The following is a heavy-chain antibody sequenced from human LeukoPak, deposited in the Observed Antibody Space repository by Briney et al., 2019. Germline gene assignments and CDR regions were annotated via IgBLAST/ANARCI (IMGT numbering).Heavy chain of an antibody. CDR3: ARSLRVRGVPDYMDV. Sequence: GGSLRLSCAASGFTVSSNYMSWVRQAPGKGLEWVSVIHKNAITSHADTVKGLFTISRDNSKNTLYLQMNNLRVDDTAVYYCARSLRVRGVPDYMDVWGKGTTVTVSS. CDR1: GFTVSSNY. CDR2: IHKNAIT. D-gene: IGHD3-10*01. J-gene: IGHJ6*03. V-gene: IGHV3-53*01.